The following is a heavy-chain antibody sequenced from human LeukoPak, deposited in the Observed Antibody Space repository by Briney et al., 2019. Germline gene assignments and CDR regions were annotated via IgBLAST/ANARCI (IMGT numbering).Heavy chain of an antibody. D-gene: IGHD6-13*01. CDR1: GGSISSFY. Sequence: SETLSLTCVVSGGSISSFYWSWIRQSPGKGLEWIGYTHYSGSTNYNPSLKSRVTISVDTSKNQFSLKLSSVTAADTAVYYCAGGGIAAAGTWDWGQGTLVTVSS. J-gene: IGHJ4*02. CDR3: AGGGIAAAGTWD. V-gene: IGHV4-59*01. CDR2: THYSGST.